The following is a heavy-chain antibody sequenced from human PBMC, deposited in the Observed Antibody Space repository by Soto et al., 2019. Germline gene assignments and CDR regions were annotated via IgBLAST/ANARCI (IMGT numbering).Heavy chain of an antibody. V-gene: IGHV4-31*03. CDR1: GDSISSVGYY. Sequence: QVQLQESGPGLVKPSQTLSLTCTVSGDSISSVGYYWIWIRQHPGQGLEWFRYISYSKNTYYNPYLKSRITRSVDTSKIQFSLQLRSVTAADTAVYYCAIDRRSWIDPWGHGTLVTVSS. CDR2: ISYSKNT. CDR3: AIDRRSWIDP. D-gene: IGHD2-15*01. J-gene: IGHJ5*02.